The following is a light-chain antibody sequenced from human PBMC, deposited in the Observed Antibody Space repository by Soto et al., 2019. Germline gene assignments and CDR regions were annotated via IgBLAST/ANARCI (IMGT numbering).Light chain of an antibody. Sequence: QSALTQPPSVSGSPGQSVTISCTGTSSVVGSYNRVSWYQQPPGTAPKLMIYEVTNRPSGVPDRFSGSKSGNTASLTISGLQADDEADYYCSSYTSSNTLVFGGGAKLTVL. J-gene: IGLJ2*01. CDR1: SSVVGSYNR. CDR2: EVT. V-gene: IGLV2-18*02. CDR3: SSYTSSNTLV.